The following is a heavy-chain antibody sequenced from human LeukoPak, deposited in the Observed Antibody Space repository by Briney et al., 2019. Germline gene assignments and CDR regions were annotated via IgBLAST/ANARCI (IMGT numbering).Heavy chain of an antibody. V-gene: IGHV4-34*01. D-gene: IGHD5-18*01. CDR3: ARRPSANTAMGVAFDY. Sequence: SETLSLTCAVYGGSFSGYYWSWIRQPPGKGLEWIGEINHSGSTNYNPSLKSRVTISVDTSKNQFSLKLSSVTAADTAVYYCARRPSANTAMGVAFDYWGQGTLVTVSP. CDR2: INHSGST. CDR1: GGSFSGYY. J-gene: IGHJ4*02.